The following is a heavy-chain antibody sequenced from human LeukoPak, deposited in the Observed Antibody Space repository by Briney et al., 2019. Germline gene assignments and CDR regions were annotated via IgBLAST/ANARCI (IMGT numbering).Heavy chain of an antibody. V-gene: IGHV3-30*02. CDR3: ANSGDYGGNSMQNFDY. CDR2: IRYDGSNK. Sequence: PGGSLRLSCAASGFTFSSYGMHWVRQAPGKGLEWVAFIRYDGSNKYYADSVKGRFTISRDNSKNTLYLQMNSLRAEDTAVYYCANSGDYGGNSMQNFDYWGQGTLVTVSS. J-gene: IGHJ4*02. CDR1: GFTFSSYG. D-gene: IGHD4-23*01.